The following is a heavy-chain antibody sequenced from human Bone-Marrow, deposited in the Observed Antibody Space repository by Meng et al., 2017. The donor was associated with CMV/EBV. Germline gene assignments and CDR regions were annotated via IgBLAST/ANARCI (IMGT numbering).Heavy chain of an antibody. CDR2: IYYSGST. V-gene: IGHV4-59*01. CDR3: ARVGIWAARGMDV. D-gene: IGHD6-6*01. CDR1: GGSISSYY. J-gene: IGHJ6*02. Sequence: GSLRLSCTVSGGSISSYYWSWIRQPPGKGLEWIGYIYYSGSTNYNPSLKSRVTISVDTSKNQFSLKLSSVTAADTAVYYCARVGIWAARGMDVWGQGTTVTVSS.